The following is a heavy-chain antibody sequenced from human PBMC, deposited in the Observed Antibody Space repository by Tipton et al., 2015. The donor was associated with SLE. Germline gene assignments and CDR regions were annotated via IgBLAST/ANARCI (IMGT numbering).Heavy chain of an antibody. J-gene: IGHJ6*02. D-gene: IGHD4-17*01. V-gene: IGHV4-39*07. CDR3: ARGTDYGDSDYFYGMDV. Sequence: TLSLTCSVSGDSITTTDYYWGWLRQPPGKGLEWIGTVYYGGSTYSNPSLNSRVTISVDTSKNQFSLKLNSVTAADTAVYYCARGTDYGDSDYFYGMDVWGLGTTVTVSS. CDR1: GDSITTTDYY. CDR2: VYYGGST.